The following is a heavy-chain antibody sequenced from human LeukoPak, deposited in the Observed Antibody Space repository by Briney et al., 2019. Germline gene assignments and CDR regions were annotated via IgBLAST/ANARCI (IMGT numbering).Heavy chain of an antibody. CDR1: GGSISSGGYY. V-gene: IGHV4-61*08. J-gene: IGHJ5*02. CDR3: ARRARLSSWFDP. D-gene: IGHD2/OR15-2a*01. Sequence: SETLSLTCTVSGGSISSGGYYWSWIRQPPGKGLEWIGYIYYSGSTNYNPSLKSRVTISVDTSKNQFSLKLSSVTAADTAVYYCARRARLSSWFDPWGQGTLVTVSS. CDR2: IYYSGST.